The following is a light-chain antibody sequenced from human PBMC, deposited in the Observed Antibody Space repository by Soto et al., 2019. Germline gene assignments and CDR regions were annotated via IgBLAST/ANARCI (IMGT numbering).Light chain of an antibody. CDR3: QQRSNWPPVT. Sequence: EIVLTQSPATLSLSPGERATLSCRASQSVSNYLAWYQQKPGQAPRLLIYDASNRASGIPARFSGSGSGTDFTLTIRSLDPEDFAVYYCQQRSNWPPVTFGGGTKVDIK. CDR1: QSVSNY. CDR2: DAS. J-gene: IGKJ4*01. V-gene: IGKV3-11*01.